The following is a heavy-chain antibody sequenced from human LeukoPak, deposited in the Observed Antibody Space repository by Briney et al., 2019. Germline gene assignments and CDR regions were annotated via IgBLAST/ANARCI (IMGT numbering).Heavy chain of an antibody. J-gene: IGHJ4*02. D-gene: IGHD3-10*01. V-gene: IGHV4-39*01. CDR3: ASPYGSGSYLF. CDR2: IYYSGST. Sequence: SETLSLTCTVSGGSISSSSYYWGWIRQPPGKGLEWVGSIYYSGSTYYNPSLESRVTISVDTSKNQFSLKLSSVTAADTAVYYCASPYGSGSYLFWGQGTLVTVSS. CDR1: GGSISSSSYY.